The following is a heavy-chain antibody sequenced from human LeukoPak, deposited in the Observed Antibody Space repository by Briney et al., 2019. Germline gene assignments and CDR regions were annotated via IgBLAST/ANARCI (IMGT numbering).Heavy chain of an antibody. D-gene: IGHD1-1*01. J-gene: IGHJ4*02. CDR1: GFTFNNYA. V-gene: IGHV3-23*01. CDR3: ARDGIQLPDTLDY. CDR2: INGGDNGDNT. Sequence: GGSLRLSCAASGFTFNNYAMTWVRQAPGKGLQWVSTINGGDNGDNTYYADSVKGRFTVSRDNSKNTVYLQMNSLRVEDTAVYYRARDGIQLPDTLDYWGLGTLVTVSS.